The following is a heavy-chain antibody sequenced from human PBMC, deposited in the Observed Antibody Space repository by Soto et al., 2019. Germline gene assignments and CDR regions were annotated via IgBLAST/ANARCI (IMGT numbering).Heavy chain of an antibody. V-gene: IGHV1-18*04. D-gene: IGHD5-12*01. CDR3: ATSYEAGVDP. CDR1: GYPFIKYG. J-gene: IGHJ5*02. CDR2: IKVDSGYT. Sequence: QLQLVQSAAEVKKPGASVRVSCKAYGYPFIKYGISWIRQAPEQGLEWMGWIKVDSGYTNYAQKFQGRVTMTADTSSDTAFMELRSLRLDDTAVYVCATSYEAGVDPWGQGTLVSVSS.